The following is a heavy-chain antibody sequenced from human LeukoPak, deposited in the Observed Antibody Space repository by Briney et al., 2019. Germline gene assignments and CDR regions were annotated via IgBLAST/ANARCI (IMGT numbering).Heavy chain of an antibody. CDR3: ARESITIFGVVIRRYFDY. CDR2: ISAYNGNT. CDR1: GYTFTSYG. V-gene: IGHV1-18*01. D-gene: IGHD3-3*01. Sequence: EASVKVSCKASGYTFTSYGISWVRQAPGQGLEWMGWISAYNGNTNYAQKLQGRVTMTTDTSTSTAYMELRSLRSDDTAVYYCARESITIFGVVIRRYFDYWGQGTLVTVSS. J-gene: IGHJ4*02.